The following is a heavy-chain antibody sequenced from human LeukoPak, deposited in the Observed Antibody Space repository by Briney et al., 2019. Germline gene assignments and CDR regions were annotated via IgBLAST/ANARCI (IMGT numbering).Heavy chain of an antibody. CDR2: IWYDGSNK. J-gene: IGHJ4*02. D-gene: IGHD6-13*01. V-gene: IGHV3-30*02. CDR1: GFTFSSYG. CDR3: AKDRWQQLVC. Sequence: GGSLRLSCAASGFTFSSYGMHWVRQAPGKGLEWVAFIWYDGSNKYYADSVKGRFTISRDNSKNTLYLQMNSLRAEDTAVYYCAKDRWQQLVCWGQGTLVTVSS.